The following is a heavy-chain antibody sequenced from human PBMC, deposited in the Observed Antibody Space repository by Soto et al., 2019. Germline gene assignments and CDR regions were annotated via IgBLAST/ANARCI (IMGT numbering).Heavy chain of an antibody. D-gene: IGHD3-9*01. Sequence: SETLSLTCTVSGGSISSGDYYWSWIRQPPGKGLEWIGYIYYSGSTYYNPSLKSRVTISVDTSKNQFSLKLSSVTDADTAVYYCARRGVYYDILTGYSYFDYWGQGTLVTVSS. CDR3: ARRGVYYDILTGYSYFDY. J-gene: IGHJ4*02. CDR1: GGSISSGDYY. V-gene: IGHV4-30-4*01. CDR2: IYYSGST.